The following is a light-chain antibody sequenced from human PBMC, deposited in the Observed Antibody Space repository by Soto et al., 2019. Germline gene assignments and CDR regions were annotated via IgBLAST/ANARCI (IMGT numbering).Light chain of an antibody. V-gene: IGLV2-23*02. CDR3: CSYARSSTVV. CDR2: EAT. CDR1: SSDVGGFNL. J-gene: IGLJ2*01. Sequence: QSVLTQPASVSGSPGRSITISCTGTSSDVGGFNLVSWYQQHPGKDPKLIIYEATKRPSGVSNRFSGSKSGNTASMTISGPQAEDEADYFCCSYARSSTVVFGGETKVTVL.